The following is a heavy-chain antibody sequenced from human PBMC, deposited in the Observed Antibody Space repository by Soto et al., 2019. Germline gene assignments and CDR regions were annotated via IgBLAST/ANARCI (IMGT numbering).Heavy chain of an antibody. V-gene: IGHV3-30*18. CDR1: GFTFSSYG. CDR2: ISYDGSNK. J-gene: IGHJ4*02. Sequence: QVQLVESGGGVVQPGRSLRLSCAASGFTFSSYGMHWVRQAPGKGLEWVAVISYDGSNKYYADSVKGRFTISRDNSKNTLYLQMNSLRAEDTAVYYCAKASYYDSSGYYVYWGQGTLVTVSS. CDR3: AKASYYDSSGYYVY. D-gene: IGHD3-22*01.